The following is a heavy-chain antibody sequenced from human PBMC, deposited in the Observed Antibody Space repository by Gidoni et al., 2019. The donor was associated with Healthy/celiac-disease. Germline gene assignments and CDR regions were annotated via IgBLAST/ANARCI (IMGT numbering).Heavy chain of an antibody. Sequence: QLHLQESGSVLVKPSQTLSLTCAVSGGSISSGGYSWRWIRQPPGKGLEWIGYIYHSGSPYYNPSLKSRVNISVDRSKNQFSLKLSAVTAADTAVYYCARSNRYNWFDTWGQGTLVTVSS. V-gene: IGHV4-30-2*01. CDR2: IYHSGSP. CDR1: GGSISSGGYS. J-gene: IGHJ5*02. CDR3: ARSNRYNWFDT.